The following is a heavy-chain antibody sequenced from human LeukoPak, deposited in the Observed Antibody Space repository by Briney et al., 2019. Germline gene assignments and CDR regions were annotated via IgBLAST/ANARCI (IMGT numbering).Heavy chain of an antibody. D-gene: IGHD1-26*01. V-gene: IGHV1-8*01. Sequence: GASVKVSCKASGYTFTSYDINWVRQATGQGLEWMGWMNPNSGNTGCAQKFQGRVTMTRNTSISTAYMELSSLRSEDTAVYYCARDREPIVGATFDYWGQGTLVTVSS. CDR1: GYTFTSYD. J-gene: IGHJ4*02. CDR3: ARDREPIVGATFDY. CDR2: MNPNSGNT.